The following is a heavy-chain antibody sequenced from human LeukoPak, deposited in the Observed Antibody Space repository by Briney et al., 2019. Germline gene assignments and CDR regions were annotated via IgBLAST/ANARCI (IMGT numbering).Heavy chain of an antibody. Sequence: GASVKVSCKASGGTFSGYAISWVRQAPGQGLEWMGGIIPIFGTANYAQKFQGRVTITTDESTSTAYMELSSLRSEDTAVYYCAREGRYCSGGSCYESYFDYWGQGTLVTVSS. CDR1: GGTFSGYA. CDR2: IIPIFGTA. CDR3: AREGRYCSGGSCYESYFDY. J-gene: IGHJ4*02. V-gene: IGHV1-69*05. D-gene: IGHD2-15*01.